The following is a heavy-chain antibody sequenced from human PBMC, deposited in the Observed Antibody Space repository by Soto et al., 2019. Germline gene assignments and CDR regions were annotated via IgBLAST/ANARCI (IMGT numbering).Heavy chain of an antibody. CDR1: GDTFGRFN. V-gene: IGHV1-69*13. J-gene: IGHJ5*02. CDR2: IRPISDTT. Sequence: SVKVSCKASGDTFGRFNINWVRQAPGEGLEWMGGIRPISDTTNYAQKFQGRVTFTADASTDTVYMELSSLRSEDTAMYYCARDPSTVNKLIGVWFDPWGQGTLVTVSS. D-gene: IGHD4-4*01. CDR3: ARDPSTVNKLIGVWFDP.